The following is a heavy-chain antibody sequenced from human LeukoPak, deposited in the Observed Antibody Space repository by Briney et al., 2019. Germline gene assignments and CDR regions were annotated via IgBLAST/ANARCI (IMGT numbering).Heavy chain of an antibody. CDR3: ARGLDSVVVVAATDYFDY. D-gene: IGHD2-15*01. J-gene: IGHJ4*02. CDR1: GFTFSSYG. V-gene: IGHV3-33*01. Sequence: GGSLRLSCAASGFTFSSYGMHWVRQAPGKGLEWVAVIWYDGSNKYYADSVMGRFTISRDNSKNTLYLQMNSLRAEDTAVYYCARGLDSVVVVAATDYFDYWGQGTLVTVSS. CDR2: IWYDGSNK.